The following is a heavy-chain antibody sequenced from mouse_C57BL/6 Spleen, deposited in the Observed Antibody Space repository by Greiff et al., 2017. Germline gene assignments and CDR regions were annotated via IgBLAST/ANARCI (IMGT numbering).Heavy chain of an antibody. V-gene: IGHV1-53*01. CDR3: ARDGESHYFGC. D-gene: IGHD2-3*01. Sequence: QVQLQQSGTELVKPGASVKMSCKASGYTFTSYWMHWVKQRPGQGLEWIGNINPGNGGTNYNEKFKSKATLTVDKSSSTAYMQLSSLTSEDSAVYHCARDGESHYFGCRGTGTTLTSAS. J-gene: IGHJ2*01. CDR2: INPGNGGT. CDR1: GYTFTSYW.